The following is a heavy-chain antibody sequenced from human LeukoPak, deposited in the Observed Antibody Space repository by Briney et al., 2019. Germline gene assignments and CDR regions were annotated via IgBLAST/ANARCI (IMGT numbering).Heavy chain of an antibody. CDR3: ARDLDTTVTMKGMDV. CDR2: IKQDGSEK. D-gene: IGHD4-17*01. CDR1: GFTFSSYW. J-gene: IGHJ6*04. V-gene: IGHV3-7*03. Sequence: GGSLRLSCAVSGFTFSSYWMSWVRQAPGKGLEWVANIKQDGSEKYYVDSVKGRFTISRDNAKNSLYLQMNSLRAEDTAVYYCARDLDTTVTMKGMDVWGKGTTVTVSS.